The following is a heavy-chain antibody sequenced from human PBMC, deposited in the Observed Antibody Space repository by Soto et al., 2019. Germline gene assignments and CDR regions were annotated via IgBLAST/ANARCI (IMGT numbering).Heavy chain of an antibody. CDR3: ARHGYDFWSGYYTHIGDYYYYMDV. D-gene: IGHD3-3*01. V-gene: IGHV4-39*01. CDR2: IYYSGST. CDR1: GGSISSSSYY. J-gene: IGHJ6*03. Sequence: QLQLQESDPGLVKPSETLSLTCTVSGGSISSSSYYWGWIRHPPGKGLEWIGSIYYSGSTYYNPSLKSRVTISVDTSKNQFSLKLSSVTAADTAVYYCARHGYDFWSGYYTHIGDYYYYMDVWGKGTTVTVSS.